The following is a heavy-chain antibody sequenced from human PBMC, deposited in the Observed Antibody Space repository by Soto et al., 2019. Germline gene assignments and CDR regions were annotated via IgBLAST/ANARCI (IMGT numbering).Heavy chain of an antibody. CDR1: GGTFSSYT. Sequence: QVQLVQSGAEVKKPGSSVKVSCKASGGTFSSYTISWVRQAPGQGLEWMGRINPILGIANYAQKFQGRVTITPDKSTSTAYMELSSLRSEDTAVYYCARVRYSYGLDYWGQGTLVTVSS. CDR3: ARVRYSYGLDY. J-gene: IGHJ4*02. V-gene: IGHV1-69*02. CDR2: INPILGIA. D-gene: IGHD5-18*01.